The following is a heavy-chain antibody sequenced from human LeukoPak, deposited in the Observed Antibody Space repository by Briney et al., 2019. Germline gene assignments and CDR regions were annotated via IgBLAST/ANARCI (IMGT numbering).Heavy chain of an antibody. CDR1: GGTLNSFY. CDR2: VYYTGKT. D-gene: IGHD3-16*01. V-gene: IGHV4-59*08. J-gene: IGHJ4*02. CDR3: ARWNAVITSLDH. Sequence: SETLSLTCSVSGGTLNSFYWSWIRQPPGKGLEYIGYVYYTGKTNYNPSSKSRVTLSADTSKNQFSLKLSSVTVADTAVYYCARWNAVITSLDHWGQGILVAVSS.